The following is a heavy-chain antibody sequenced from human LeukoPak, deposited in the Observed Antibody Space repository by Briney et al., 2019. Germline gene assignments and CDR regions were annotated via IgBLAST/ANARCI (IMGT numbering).Heavy chain of an antibody. CDR1: GGTFSSYA. Sequence: SVKVSCKASGGTFSSYAISWVRQAPGQGLEWMGGIIPIFGTANYAQKFQGRVTITADESTSTAYMELSSLKSEDTAVYYCARAVSNGDGYIDYWGQGTLVTVSS. CDR2: IIPIFGTA. D-gene: IGHD5-24*01. CDR3: ARAVSNGDGYIDY. J-gene: IGHJ4*02. V-gene: IGHV1-69*01.